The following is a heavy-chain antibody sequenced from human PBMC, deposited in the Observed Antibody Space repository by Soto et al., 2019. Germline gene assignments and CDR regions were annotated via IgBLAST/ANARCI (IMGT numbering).Heavy chain of an antibody. CDR2: IYYSGST. CDR1: GGSISSYY. CDR3: ARESSSRLPGYYYYYYMDV. D-gene: IGHD6-6*01. V-gene: IGHV4-59*01. Sequence: SETLSLTCTVSGGSISSYYWSWIRQPPGKGLEWIGYIYYSGSTNYNPSLKSRVTISVDTSKNQFSLKLSSVTAADTAVYYCARESSSRLPGYYYYYYMDVWGKGTTVTVSS. J-gene: IGHJ6*03.